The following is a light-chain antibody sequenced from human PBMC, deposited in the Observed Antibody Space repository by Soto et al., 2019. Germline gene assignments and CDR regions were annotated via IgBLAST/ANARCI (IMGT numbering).Light chain of an antibody. V-gene: IGLV2-14*01. CDR2: EVS. CDR1: SNDIGGYNY. CDR3: SSYTNSSTYV. Sequence: QSVLTQPASVSGSPGQSITISCTGTSNDIGGYNYVSWYQQHLGKAPKLMIYEVSNRPSGISNRFSASKSGNAASLTISGLQAEDEADYYCSSYTNSSTYVFGTGTKVTVL. J-gene: IGLJ1*01.